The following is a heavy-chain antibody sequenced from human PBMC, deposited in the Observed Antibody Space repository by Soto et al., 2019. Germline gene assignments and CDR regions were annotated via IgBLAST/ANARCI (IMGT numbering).Heavy chain of an antibody. CDR3: ARDYYGSGSPPLGY. CDR2: IYYSGST. J-gene: IGHJ4*02. D-gene: IGHD3-10*01. Sequence: QVQLQESGPGLVKPSETLSLTCTVSGGSISSYYWSWIRQPPGKGLEWIGYIYYSGSTNYNPSFKSRVTISVDTSKNQFSLKLSSVTAADTAVYYCARDYYGSGSPPLGYWGQGTLVTVSS. V-gene: IGHV4-59*01. CDR1: GGSISSYY.